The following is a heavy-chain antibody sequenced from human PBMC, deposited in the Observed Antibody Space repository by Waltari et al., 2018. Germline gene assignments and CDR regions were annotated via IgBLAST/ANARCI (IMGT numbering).Heavy chain of an antibody. J-gene: IGHJ6*02. Sequence: QVQLQESGPGLVRPSQTLSLTCTDSGGSISSGSVHWHWNRQPAGKGLGWVGHIFTSGSTKYNPSLKSRVSVSLDTSENQFSLRLSSVTAADTAVYYCARDEARYYDIMTGGGYYGLDVWGQGTTVTVSS. CDR2: IFTSGST. V-gene: IGHV4-61*02. CDR3: ARDEARYYDIMTGGGYYGLDV. D-gene: IGHD3-9*01. CDR1: GGSISSGSVH.